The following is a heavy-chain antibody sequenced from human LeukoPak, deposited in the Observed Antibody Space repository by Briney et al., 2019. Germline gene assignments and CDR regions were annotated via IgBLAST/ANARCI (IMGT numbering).Heavy chain of an antibody. CDR1: GFTLSSYW. CDR2: IKQDGSEK. V-gene: IGHV3-7*01. Sequence: GGSLTLSCAPPGFTLSSYWMSWLRQAPGKGLEGVANIKQDGSEKCYVGSVKGRLTNSRDNAKNSLYLQMNSLRGEDTAVYYCARVSVAVSGYFDYWGQGTLVTVSS. CDR3: ARVSVAVSGYFDY. J-gene: IGHJ4*02. D-gene: IGHD6-19*01.